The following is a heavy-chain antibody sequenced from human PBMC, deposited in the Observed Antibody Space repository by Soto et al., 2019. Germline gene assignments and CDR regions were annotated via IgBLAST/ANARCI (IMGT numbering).Heavy chain of an antibody. Sequence: QVQLVQSGAEVKKPGSSVKVSCKASGGTFSSYTISWVRQAPGQGLEWRGRIIPILGIANYAQKFQGRVPITADQSTSTAYMELSSLRSEDTAVYYCARDRRIQLWLSLDYWGQGTLVTVSS. D-gene: IGHD5-18*01. CDR3: ARDRRIQLWLSLDY. CDR2: IIPILGIA. J-gene: IGHJ4*02. CDR1: GGTFSSYT. V-gene: IGHV1-69*08.